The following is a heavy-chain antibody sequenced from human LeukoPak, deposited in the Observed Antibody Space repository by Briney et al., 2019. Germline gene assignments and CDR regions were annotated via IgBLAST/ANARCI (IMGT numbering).Heavy chain of an antibody. J-gene: IGHJ4*02. CDR2: TRYDGSNK. D-gene: IGHD3-16*01. Sequence: GGSLRLSCAASGFTFSSYGMYWVRQAPGKGLEWVAFTRYDGSNKYYADSVKGRFTISRDNSKNTLYLKMNSLRAEDTAVYYCAKDRLAYSYAQPFDYWGQGTPVTVSS. CDR1: GFTFSSYG. V-gene: IGHV3-30*02. CDR3: AKDRLAYSYAQPFDY.